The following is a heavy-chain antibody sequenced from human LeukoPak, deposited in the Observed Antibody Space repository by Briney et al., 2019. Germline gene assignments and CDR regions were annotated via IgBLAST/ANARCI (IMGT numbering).Heavy chain of an antibody. D-gene: IGHD3-22*01. Sequence: PGGSLRLSCAASGFTFSSYWMHWVRQAPGKGLVWVSRINSDGSSTSYADSVKGRFTISRDNAKNTLYLQMNSLRAEDTAVYYCAIIKSYGYSVYYFDYWGQGTLVTVSS. CDR3: AIIKSYGYSVYYFDY. CDR2: INSDGSST. CDR1: GFTFSSYW. V-gene: IGHV3-74*01. J-gene: IGHJ4*02.